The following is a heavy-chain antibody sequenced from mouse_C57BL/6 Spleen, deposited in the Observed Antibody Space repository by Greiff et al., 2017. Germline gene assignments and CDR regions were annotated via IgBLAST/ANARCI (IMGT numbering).Heavy chain of an antibody. J-gene: IGHJ4*01. Sequence: EVQLVESGPGMVKPSQSLSLTCTVTGYSITSGYDWHWIRHFPGNKLEWMGYISYSGSTNYNPSLKSRISITHDTSKNHFFLKLNSVTTEDTATYYCASNYGSDYAMDYWGQGTSVTVSS. CDR3: ASNYGSDYAMDY. V-gene: IGHV3-1*01. D-gene: IGHD1-1*01. CDR1: GYSITSGYD. CDR2: ISYSGST.